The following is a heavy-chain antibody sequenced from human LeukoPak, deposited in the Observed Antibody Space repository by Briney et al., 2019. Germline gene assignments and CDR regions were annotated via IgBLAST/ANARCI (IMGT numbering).Heavy chain of an antibody. J-gene: IGHJ3*02. D-gene: IGHD1-26*01. CDR3: ARAIVGAPRGAFDI. V-gene: IGHV4-4*07. CDR2: IYSSGST. CDR1: GGSLSGYY. Sequence: SETLSLTYTVCGGSLSGYYGSWIGQPAGQGLEWIGRIYSSGSTNDNPSLRSRVTMSVDTSKIQFSLRLSSVTAADTAVYYCARAIVGAPRGAFDIWGQGTMVTVSS.